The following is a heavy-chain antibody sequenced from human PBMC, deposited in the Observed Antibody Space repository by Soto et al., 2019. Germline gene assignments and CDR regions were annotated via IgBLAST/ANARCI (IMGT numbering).Heavy chain of an antibody. Sequence: PGETLKISCKGSGYSFTSYWIGWVRQMPGKGLEWMGIIYPGDSDTRYSPSFQGQVTISADKSISTAYLQWSSLKASDTAMYYCARPFRPDVCAFDIWGQGTMVTVSS. V-gene: IGHV5-51*01. J-gene: IGHJ3*02. CDR1: GYSFTSYW. D-gene: IGHD2-8*01. CDR2: IYPGDSDT. CDR3: ARPFRPDVCAFDI.